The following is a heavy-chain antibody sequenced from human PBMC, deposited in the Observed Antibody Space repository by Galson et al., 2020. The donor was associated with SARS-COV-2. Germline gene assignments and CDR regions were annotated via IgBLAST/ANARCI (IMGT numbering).Heavy chain of an antibody. Sequence: SETLSLTFTVSGGSISSSRYYWGWIRQHPGQGLEWIGSIYYSGSTYYNPSLKSRVTISVDTSKNQFSLKLSSVTAADTAVYYCARFDYGDFTAFDYWGQGTLVTVSS. CDR3: ARFDYGDFTAFDY. J-gene: IGHJ4*02. D-gene: IGHD4-17*01. CDR2: IYYSGST. V-gene: IGHV4-39*07. CDR1: GGSISSSRYY.